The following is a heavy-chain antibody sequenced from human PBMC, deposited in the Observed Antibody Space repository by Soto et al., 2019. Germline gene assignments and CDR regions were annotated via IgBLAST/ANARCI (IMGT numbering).Heavy chain of an antibody. Sequence: EVQLVESGGGLVQPGGSLRLSCAASGFTFSTHSMNWVRQAPGKGLEWISYITSSSVTMYADSVKGRFTLSRDNAKNSLYLQMNSLRAEDTAVYFCVGEVGFQLVYWGQGTLVTVSS. D-gene: IGHD6-13*01. CDR2: ITSSSVTM. J-gene: IGHJ4*02. CDR1: GFTFSTHS. CDR3: VGEVGFQLVY. V-gene: IGHV3-48*01.